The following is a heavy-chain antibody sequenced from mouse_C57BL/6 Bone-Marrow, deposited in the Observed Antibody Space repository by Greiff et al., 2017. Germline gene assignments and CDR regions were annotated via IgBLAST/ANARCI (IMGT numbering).Heavy chain of an antibody. CDR1: GYTFTSYG. CDR3: ARAGGNGSSCAY. Sequence: QVQLKESGAELVRPGASVKLSCKASGYTFTSYGISWVKQRTGQGLEWIGEIYPRSGNTYYNEKFKGKATLTADKSSSTAYMELRSLTSEDSAVYFCARAGGNGSSCAYWGQGTLVTVSA. CDR2: IYPRSGNT. V-gene: IGHV1-81*01. J-gene: IGHJ3*01. D-gene: IGHD1-1*01.